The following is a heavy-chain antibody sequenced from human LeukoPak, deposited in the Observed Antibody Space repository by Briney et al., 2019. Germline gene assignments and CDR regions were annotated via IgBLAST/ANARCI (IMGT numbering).Heavy chain of an antibody. D-gene: IGHD1-26*01. Sequence: AGGSLRLSCAASGFTFSSYAMHWVRQAPGKGLEWVAVISYDGNNKYYADSVKGRFTISRDNSKNTLYLQMNSLRAEDTAVYYCARDERPLVVGATYVFDYWGQGTLVTVSS. V-gene: IGHV3-30-3*01. CDR1: GFTFSSYA. CDR2: ISYDGNNK. J-gene: IGHJ4*02. CDR3: ARDERPLVVGATYVFDY.